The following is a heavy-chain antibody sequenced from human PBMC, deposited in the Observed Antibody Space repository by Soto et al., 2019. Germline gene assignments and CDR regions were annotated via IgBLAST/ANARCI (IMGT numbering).Heavy chain of an antibody. CDR2: IKSKTDGGTT. J-gene: IGHJ4*02. CDR3: TTGAIVRSFEWGDFDY. D-gene: IGHD3-16*02. V-gene: IGHV3-15*07. Sequence: EVQLVESGGGLVKPGGSLRLSCAASGFTFTNAWVHWVRQAPGKGLEWVGRIKSKTDGGTTDCAAHVKGRFTISRDDSKNTLYLQMNSLKAEKAAVYFCTTGAIVRSFEWGDFDYWGRGTLVTVSS. CDR1: GFTFTNAW.